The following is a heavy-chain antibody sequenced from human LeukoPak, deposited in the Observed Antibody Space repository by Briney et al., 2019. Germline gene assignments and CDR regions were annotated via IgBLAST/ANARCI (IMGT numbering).Heavy chain of an antibody. Sequence: SETLSLTCTVSYGSISSFYWSWMRQPAGKGLEWIGRIYTSWSTNYNPSLQSRVTMSVDTSKNQFSLKLSSVTAADTAMYFCARDSASRGFDYLGQGTLVTVSS. CDR3: ARDSASRGFDY. D-gene: IGHD3-10*01. CDR1: YGSISSFY. CDR2: IYTSWST. J-gene: IGHJ4*02. V-gene: IGHV4-4*07.